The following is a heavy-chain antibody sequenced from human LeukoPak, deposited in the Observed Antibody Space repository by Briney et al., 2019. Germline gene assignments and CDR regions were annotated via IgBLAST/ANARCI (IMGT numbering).Heavy chain of an antibody. D-gene: IGHD5-18*01. J-gene: IGHJ5*02. CDR1: GYTFTGHY. CDR2: INPNSGGT. V-gene: IGHV1-2*02. Sequence: ASVKVSCKASGYTFTGHYMHWVRQAPGQGLEWMGWINPNSGGTNYAQKFQGRVTMTRDTSISTAYMELSRLRSDDTAVYCCADSYGYGWFDPWGQGTLVTVSS. CDR3: ADSYGYGWFDP.